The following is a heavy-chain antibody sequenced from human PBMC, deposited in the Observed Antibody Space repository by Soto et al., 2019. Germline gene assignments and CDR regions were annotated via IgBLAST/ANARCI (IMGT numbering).Heavy chain of an antibody. CDR2: IYWDDDK. D-gene: IGHD4-17*01. Sequence: QITLKESGPTLVKPTQTLTLTCTFSGFSLSTSGVGVGWIRQPPGKALEWLALIYWDDDKRYSPSLKSRLTTTTDTAKNQVVLTRTHMDPLDTATYSCAHFLDNETIGNGGRYFALWGRGTLVTVSS. CDR3: AHFLDNETIGNGGRYFAL. V-gene: IGHV2-5*02. J-gene: IGHJ2*01. CDR1: GFSLSTSGVG.